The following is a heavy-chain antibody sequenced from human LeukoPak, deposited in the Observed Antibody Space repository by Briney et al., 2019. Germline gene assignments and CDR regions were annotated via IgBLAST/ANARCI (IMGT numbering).Heavy chain of an antibody. D-gene: IGHD5-18*01. CDR3: AKDKRDVDTAMVTWLDY. CDR2: ISGSGGST. CDR1: GFTFSSYA. V-gene: IGHV3-23*01. J-gene: IGHJ4*02. Sequence: GGSLRLSCAASGFTFSSYALSWVRQAPGKGLEWVSAISGSGGSTYYADSVKGRFTISRDNSKNTLYLQMNSLRAEDTAVYYCAKDKRDVDTAMVTWLDYWGQGTLVTVSS.